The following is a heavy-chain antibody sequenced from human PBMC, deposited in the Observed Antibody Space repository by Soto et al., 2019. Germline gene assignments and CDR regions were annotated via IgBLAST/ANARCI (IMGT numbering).Heavy chain of an antibody. CDR3: AKEGDLIGYNYGSCFDY. J-gene: IGHJ4*02. V-gene: IGHV3-23*01. CDR1: GFTFSSYS. Sequence: PGGSLRLSCAASGFTFSSYSMSWVRQAPGKGLEWVSAITGSGGSTYYADSVKGRFTISRDNSKNTLYLQMNSLRAEDTAVYYCAKEGDLIGYNYGSCFDYWGQGTLDTVSS. D-gene: IGHD5-18*01. CDR2: ITGSGGST.